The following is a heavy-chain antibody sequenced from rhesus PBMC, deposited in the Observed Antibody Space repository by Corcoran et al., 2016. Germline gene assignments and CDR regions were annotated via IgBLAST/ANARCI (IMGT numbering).Heavy chain of an antibody. V-gene: IGHV4-122*02. J-gene: IGHJ1*01. CDR1: GGSISRGYYY. CDR2: ITYSGST. Sequence: QVQLQESGPGLVKPSETLSLTCAVSGGSISRGYYYLPWFPQPPGKGLEGIGYITYSGSTSYNPSLRSRVTMSRDTSKNQFSLNLSSVTAADAAVYYCARDLREYFEFWGQGALVTVSS. CDR3: ARDLREYFEF.